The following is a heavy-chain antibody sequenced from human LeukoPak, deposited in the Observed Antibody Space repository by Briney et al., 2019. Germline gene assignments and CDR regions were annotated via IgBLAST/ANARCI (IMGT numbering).Heavy chain of an antibody. CDR2: ISSRSIYI. Sequence: GGSLRLSCAASGFTFDMYSMNWVRQAPGKGLEWVASISSRSIYIFYADSVKGRFTISRDNAKNLLSLEMNSLRAEDTAVYYCSRDLDCTVTPCDGGDDGFDIWGQGTMVTVSS. V-gene: IGHV3-21*06. CDR3: SRDLDCTVTPCDGGDDGFDI. J-gene: IGHJ3*02. CDR1: GFTFDMYS. D-gene: IGHD2-8*02.